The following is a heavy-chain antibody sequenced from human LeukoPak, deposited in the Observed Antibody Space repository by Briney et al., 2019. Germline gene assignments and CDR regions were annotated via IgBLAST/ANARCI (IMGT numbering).Heavy chain of an antibody. CDR3: ARYVVASACFNS. D-gene: IGHD2-21*01. V-gene: IGHV3-74*01. CDR2: MNSDGTVT. Sequence: GGSLRLSCAASGFTLSGYWMHWVRQAPGGGLVWVSRMNSDGTVTTYADSVRGRFTISRDNARNTLYLQMSSLRAEDTAVYYCARYVVASACFNSWGQGTLVTVSS. CDR1: GFTLSGYW. J-gene: IGHJ4*02.